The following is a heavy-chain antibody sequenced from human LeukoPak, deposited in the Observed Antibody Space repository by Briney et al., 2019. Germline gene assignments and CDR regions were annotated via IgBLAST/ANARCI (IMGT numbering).Heavy chain of an antibody. CDR3: ARSRGTRPNWFDP. J-gene: IGHJ5*02. CDR2: IYHSGST. CDR1: GGSFSDYS. D-gene: IGHD3-16*01. Sequence: SETLSLTCAVYGGSFSDYSWNWIRQPPGKGLEWIGYIYHSGSTYYNPSLKSRVTISVDRSKNQFSLKLSSVTAADTAVYYCARSRGTRPNWFDPWGQGTLVTVSS. V-gene: IGHV4-34*01.